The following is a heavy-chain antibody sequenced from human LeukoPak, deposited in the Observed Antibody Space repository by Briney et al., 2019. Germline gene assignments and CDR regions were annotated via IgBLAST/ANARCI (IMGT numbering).Heavy chain of an antibody. Sequence: SETLSCTSTVSGGSISSYYWSWIRQPPGEGLEWIGYIYSSGSTNYNPSLKTRVTISVDTSKNHLSLKLSSVTAADTAVYYCARHGYNSGYYYLDHWGQGILVTVSS. D-gene: IGHD6-19*01. J-gene: IGHJ4*02. CDR2: IYSSGST. V-gene: IGHV4-4*09. CDR3: ARHGYNSGYYYLDH. CDR1: GGSISSYY.